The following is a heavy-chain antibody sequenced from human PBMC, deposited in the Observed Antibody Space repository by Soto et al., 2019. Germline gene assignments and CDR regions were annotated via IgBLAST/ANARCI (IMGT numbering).Heavy chain of an antibody. CDR2: IRTSPTTI. J-gene: IGHJ4*02. Sequence: EVQLVESGGGLVQPGGSLRLSYAASRFTFSAYSMNWVRQAPGKGLEWISYIRTSPTTIHYADSVKGRFTISRDNAKNSLYLQMNSLRAEDTAIYYCARDYHYAFDFWGQGTLVTVSS. CDR1: RFTFSAYS. CDR3: ARDYHYAFDF. V-gene: IGHV3-48*01. D-gene: IGHD2-2*01.